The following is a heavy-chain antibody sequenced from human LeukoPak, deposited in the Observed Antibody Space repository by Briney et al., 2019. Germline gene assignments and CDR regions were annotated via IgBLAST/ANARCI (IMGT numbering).Heavy chain of an antibody. CDR3: ARDPRLTYYYDSSGYRGIDY. Sequence: PGGSLRLSCAASGFTFSSYSMNWVRQAPGKGLEWVSYISSSSSTIYYADSVKGRLTISRDDAKNSLYVQMNSLRAEDTAVYYCARDPRLTYYYDSSGYRGIDYWGQGTLVTVSS. J-gene: IGHJ4*02. CDR2: ISSSSSTI. V-gene: IGHV3-48*04. CDR1: GFTFSSYS. D-gene: IGHD3-22*01.